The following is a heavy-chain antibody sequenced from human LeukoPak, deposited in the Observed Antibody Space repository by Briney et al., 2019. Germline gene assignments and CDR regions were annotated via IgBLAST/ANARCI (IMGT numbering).Heavy chain of an antibody. J-gene: IGHJ4*02. CDR2: IYYTGST. CDR1: GGSISSSRYY. CDR3: ARQSSDWSPDS. V-gene: IGHV4-39*01. Sequence: SETLSLTCTVSGGSISSSRYYWGWIRQPPGKGLDWIGTIYYTGSTYYNPSLKSRVTISVDTSKNQFSLKLSSVTAADTAVYYCARQSSDWSPDSWGQRTLVTVSS. D-gene: IGHD6-19*01.